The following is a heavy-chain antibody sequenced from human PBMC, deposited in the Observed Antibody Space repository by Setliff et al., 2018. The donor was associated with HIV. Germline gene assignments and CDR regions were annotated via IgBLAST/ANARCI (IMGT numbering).Heavy chain of an antibody. Sequence: ASVKVSCKASGYTFTSYGISWVRQAPGQGLEWMGWISAYNGNTNYAQKLQGRVTMTTDTSTSTAYMELRSLRSDDTAVYYCARGTHYYDSSGYLAAGHFDYWGQGTLVTVSS. CDR2: ISAYNGNT. CDR1: GYTFTSYG. CDR3: ARGTHYYDSSGYLAAGHFDY. V-gene: IGHV1-18*01. D-gene: IGHD3-22*01. J-gene: IGHJ4*02.